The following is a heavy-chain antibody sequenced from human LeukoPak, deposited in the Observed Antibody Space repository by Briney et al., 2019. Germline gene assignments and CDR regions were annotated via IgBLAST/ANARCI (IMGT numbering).Heavy chain of an antibody. CDR3: ARDGQGDYYYYYYGMDV. CDR2: IYYSGST. V-gene: IGHV4-59*12. J-gene: IGHJ6*02. Sequence: SETLSLTCTVSGGSISSYYWSWIRQPPGKGLEWIGYIYYSGSTNYNPSLKSRVTISVDTSKNQFSLKLSSVTAADTAVYYCARDGQGDYYYYYYGMDVWGQGTTVTVSS. D-gene: IGHD4-17*01. CDR1: GGSISSYY.